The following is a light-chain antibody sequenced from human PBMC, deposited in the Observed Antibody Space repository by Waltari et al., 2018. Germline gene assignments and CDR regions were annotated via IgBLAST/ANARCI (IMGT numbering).Light chain of an antibody. CDR1: ESISRY. CDR3: QQRYSGPPIT. CDR2: SAS. V-gene: IGKV1-39*01. J-gene: IGKJ5*01. Sequence: ILITQSPTSLSSCVGDLVNITCLASESISRYLSWYQQIPGKAPKLLIYSASTLQSGVPARFSGSGSGTDFTLTISSLQPEDFATYYCQQRYSGPPITFGQGTRL.